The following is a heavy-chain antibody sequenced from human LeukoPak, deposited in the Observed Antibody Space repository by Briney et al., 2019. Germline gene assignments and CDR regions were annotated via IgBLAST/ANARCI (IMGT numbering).Heavy chain of an antibody. D-gene: IGHD3-10*02. Sequence: ASVKVSCKASGYTFTSYDINWVRQATGQGLEWMGWMNPNSGNTGYAQKFQGRVSMTRDTSISAAYMELSSLRSEDTAVYYCARGPVEAVFGVSTEDWGQGTTVTVSS. CDR3: ARGPVEAVFGVSTED. V-gene: IGHV1-8*01. CDR2: MNPNSGNT. J-gene: IGHJ6*02. CDR1: GYTFTSYD.